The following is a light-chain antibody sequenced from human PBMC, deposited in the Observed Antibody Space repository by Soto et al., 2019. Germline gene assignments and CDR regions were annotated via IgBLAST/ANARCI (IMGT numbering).Light chain of an antibody. CDR1: QSISSY. Sequence: DIQMTLSPSSLSASVGDRVTITFRASQSISSYLNWYQQKPGKAPKLLIYAASSLQSGVPSRFSGSGSGTYFSFTISSLQPEDFATYYCQQYSNLITFGQGTRLEI. CDR3: QQYSNLIT. V-gene: IGKV1-39*01. CDR2: AAS. J-gene: IGKJ5*01.